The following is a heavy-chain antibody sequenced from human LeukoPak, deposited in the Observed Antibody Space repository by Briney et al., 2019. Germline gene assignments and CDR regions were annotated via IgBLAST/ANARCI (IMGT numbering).Heavy chain of an antibody. CDR1: GYTFTNYA. Sequence: ASVKVSCKASGYTFTNYALNWVRQAPGQGLEWMGWINTYTGNPTYAQGFTGRFVFSFDTSVSTAYLQISSLKAADTAVYYCARGFGEFRFLEWSQGGPSDYWGQGTQVTVSS. J-gene: IGHJ4*02. V-gene: IGHV7-4-1*02. CDR3: ARGFGEFRFLEWSQGGPSDY. D-gene: IGHD3-3*01. CDR2: INTYTGNP.